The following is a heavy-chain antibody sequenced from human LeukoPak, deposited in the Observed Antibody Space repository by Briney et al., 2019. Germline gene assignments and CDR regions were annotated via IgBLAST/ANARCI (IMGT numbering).Heavy chain of an antibody. CDR1: GGSITSYY. V-gene: IGHV4-59*01. D-gene: IGHD6-13*01. J-gene: IGHJ2*01. CDR2: IYYSGNT. Sequence: SETLSLTCTVSGGSITSYYWSWIRQPPGKGLEWIGYIYYSGNTNYNPSLKSRVTISVDTSKNQFSLKLSSVTAADTAVYYCARTYGSSGLGYFDLWGRGTLVTVSS. CDR3: ARTYGSSGLGYFDL.